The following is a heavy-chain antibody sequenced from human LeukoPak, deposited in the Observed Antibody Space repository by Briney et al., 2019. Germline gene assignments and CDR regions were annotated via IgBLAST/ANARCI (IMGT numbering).Heavy chain of an antibody. D-gene: IGHD3-22*01. J-gene: IGHJ4*02. CDR1: GFTFSSYA. V-gene: IGHV4-31*02. CDR2: IYYSGNA. CDR3: ARAGYDSSGYSTYYFDY. Sequence: LRLSCAASGFTFSSYAMSWVRQHPGKGLEWIGYIYYSGNAYYNPSLKSRVTISVDTSKNQFSLKLSSVTAADTAVYYCARAGYDSSGYSTYYFDYWGQGTLVTVSS.